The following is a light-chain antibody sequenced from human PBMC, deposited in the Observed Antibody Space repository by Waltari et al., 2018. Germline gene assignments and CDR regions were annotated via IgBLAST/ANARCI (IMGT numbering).Light chain of an antibody. CDR1: ISDVDDYIH. V-gene: IGLV2-14*01. CDR2: EVK. CDR3: SSYISSITSWV. Sequence: HSALTQPASVSGSPGQSITISCTGTISDVDDYIHVSWYQQRPGKAPTLMIYEVKKRPSGVSNRFSGSKSGNTASLTISGLQAEDEADYYCSSYISSITSWVFGGGTKVTVL. J-gene: IGLJ3*02.